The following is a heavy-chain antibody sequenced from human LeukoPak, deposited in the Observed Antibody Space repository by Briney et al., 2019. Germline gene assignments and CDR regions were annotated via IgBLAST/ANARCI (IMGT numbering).Heavy chain of an antibody. CDR3: ARASPSYGDYFDY. J-gene: IGHJ4*02. Sequence: PGRSLRLSCAASGFTFSSYAMHWVRQAPGKGLEWVANIKQDGSEKYYVDSVKGRFTISRDNAKNSLYLQMNSLRAEDTAVYYCARASPSYGDYFDYWGQGTLVTVSS. CDR1: GFTFSSYA. CDR2: IKQDGSEK. D-gene: IGHD4-17*01. V-gene: IGHV3-7*01.